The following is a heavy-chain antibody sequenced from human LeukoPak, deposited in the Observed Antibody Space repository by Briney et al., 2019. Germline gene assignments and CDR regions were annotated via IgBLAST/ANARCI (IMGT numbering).Heavy chain of an antibody. CDR3: ARVRSSSWLSYYYYGMDV. D-gene: IGHD6-13*01. CDR1: GGSISSSSYY. J-gene: IGHJ6*02. CDR2: IYYSGST. Sequence: SETLSLTCTVSGGSISSSSYYWGWIRQPPGKGLEWIGSIYYSGSTYYNPSLKSRVTISVDTSKNQFSLKLSSVTAADTAVYYCARVRSSSWLSYYYYGMDVWGQGTTVTVSS. V-gene: IGHV4-39*01.